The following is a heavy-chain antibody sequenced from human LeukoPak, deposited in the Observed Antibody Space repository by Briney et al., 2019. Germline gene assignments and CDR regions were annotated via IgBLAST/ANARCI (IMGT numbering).Heavy chain of an antibody. CDR1: GYSFTSYW. CDR3: ARLISGYCSGGSCGKAYDY. CDR2: IYPGDSDT. V-gene: IGHV5-51*01. Sequence: GESLKISCKGSGYSFTSYWIGWVRQMPGKGLEWMGIIYPGDSDTRYSPSFQGQVTISADKSISTAYLQWSSLEASDTAMYYCARLISGYCSGGSCGKAYDYWGQGTLVTVSS. J-gene: IGHJ4*02. D-gene: IGHD2-15*01.